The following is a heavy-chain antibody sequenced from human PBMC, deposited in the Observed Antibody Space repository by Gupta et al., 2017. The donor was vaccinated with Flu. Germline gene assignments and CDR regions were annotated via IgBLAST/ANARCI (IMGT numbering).Heavy chain of an antibody. CDR1: GFTFSTYS. J-gene: IGHJ6*02. Sequence: EVQLVESGGGLVQPGGSLRLSCAASGFTFSTYSMTWVRQAPGKGLEWVSYISSSSSTIYYADSAKGRFTISRDNAKNSLYLQMNSLRAEDTAVYYCAGGSDWNHYYYGMDVWGQGTTVTVSS. V-gene: IGHV3-48*01. CDR2: ISSSSSTI. CDR3: AGGSDWNHYYYGMDV. D-gene: IGHD1-1*01.